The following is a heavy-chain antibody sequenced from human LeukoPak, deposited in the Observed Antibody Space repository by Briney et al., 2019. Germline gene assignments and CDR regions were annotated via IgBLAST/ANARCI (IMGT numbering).Heavy chain of an antibody. Sequence: SVKVSCKASGGTFSSYAISWVQQAPGQGLEWMGGIIPIFGTANYAQKFQGRVTITADESTSTAYMELSSLRSEDTAVYYCARDRCSGGSCYFDYWGQGTLVTVSS. CDR2: IIPIFGTA. D-gene: IGHD2-15*01. CDR1: GGTFSSYA. J-gene: IGHJ4*02. V-gene: IGHV1-69*01. CDR3: ARDRCSGGSCYFDY.